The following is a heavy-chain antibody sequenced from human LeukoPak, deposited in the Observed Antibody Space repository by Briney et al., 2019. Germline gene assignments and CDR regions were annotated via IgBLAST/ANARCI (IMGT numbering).Heavy chain of an antibody. V-gene: IGHV3-23*01. J-gene: IGHJ4*02. Sequence: GGSLRLSCAASGFNFGSFAMSWVRQAPGKGLEWVSAISGSGGTIFYADSVKGRFTFSRDNSKNTLFLQMNCLRDEDTAVYFCAKDTVGAVAGFDYWGQGTLVTVSS. CDR2: ISGSGGTI. D-gene: IGHD6-19*01. CDR1: GFNFGSFA. CDR3: AKDTVGAVAGFDY.